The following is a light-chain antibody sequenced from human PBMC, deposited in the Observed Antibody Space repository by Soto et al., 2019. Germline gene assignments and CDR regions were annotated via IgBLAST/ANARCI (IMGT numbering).Light chain of an antibody. Sequence: QLVLTQPASVSGSPGQSITISCTGTSSDIGFYNYVSWYQQYAGQAPKLLIYGVTNRPSGISYRFSGSKSGSTASLTIYGLRDEDEADYYCSSYSTSFFYVFGTGTKLTVL. V-gene: IGLV2-14*01. CDR1: SSDIGFYNY. CDR2: GVT. CDR3: SSYSTSFFYV. J-gene: IGLJ1*01.